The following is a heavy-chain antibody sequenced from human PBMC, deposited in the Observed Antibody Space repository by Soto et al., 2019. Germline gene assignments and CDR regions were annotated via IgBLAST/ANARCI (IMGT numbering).Heavy chain of an antibody. CDR3: ARDRPRGYSYGPRDY. CDR2: ISAYNGNT. V-gene: IGHV1-18*04. CDR1: GYTFTSYG. J-gene: IGHJ4*02. Sequence: QVQLVQSGAEVKKPGASVKVSCKASGYTFTSYGIIWVRQAPGQGLEWMGWISAYNGNTNYAQKLQGRVTMTTDTSTSTAYMELRSLRSDDTAVYYCARDRPRGYSYGPRDYWGQGTLVTVSS. D-gene: IGHD5-18*01.